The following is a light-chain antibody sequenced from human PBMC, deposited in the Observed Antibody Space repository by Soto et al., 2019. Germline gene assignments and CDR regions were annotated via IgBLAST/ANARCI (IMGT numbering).Light chain of an antibody. CDR2: DND. Sequence: QSVLTQPPSVSAAPGQKVTISCSGISSNIGNNYVSWYQQFPGTAPHLLIYDNDKRPSGIPDRFSGSKSGTSATLGITGLQTGDEADYYCGTWDSSLSVGGVFGGGTQLTVL. J-gene: IGLJ3*02. V-gene: IGLV1-51*01. CDR3: GTWDSSLSVGGV. CDR1: SSNIGNNY.